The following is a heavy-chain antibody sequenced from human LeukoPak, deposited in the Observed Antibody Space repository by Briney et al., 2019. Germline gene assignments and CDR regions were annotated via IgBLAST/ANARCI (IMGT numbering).Heavy chain of an antibody. Sequence: GGSLRLSCVVSGLILSNYAMTGVRQAPGKGLEGVSYISERGGSTTEPYAVQGRCTTSRASSLNTLYLQMNNLRADYTAVYFCANRVVVIRGILVIGYHQEAYHYDFWGQGTLVTVSS. V-gene: IGHV3-23*01. CDR1: GLILSNYA. J-gene: IGHJ4*02. CDR3: ANRVVVIRGILVIGYHQEAYHYDF. CDR2: ISERGGST. D-gene: IGHD3-10*01.